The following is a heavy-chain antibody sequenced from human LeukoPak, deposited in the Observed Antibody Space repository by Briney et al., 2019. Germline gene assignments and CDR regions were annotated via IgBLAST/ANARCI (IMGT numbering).Heavy chain of an antibody. V-gene: IGHV3-53*01. J-gene: IGHJ4*02. CDR1: GFTVSSNY. Sequence: PGGSLRLSCAASGFTVSSNYMSWVRQAPGKGLEWVSLIYSGGSTYYADSVKGRFTISRDTSKNTLYLQMNSLRAEHTAVYYCARGPNWGNFDYWGQGTLVTVSS. CDR2: IYSGGST. D-gene: IGHD7-27*01. CDR3: ARGPNWGNFDY.